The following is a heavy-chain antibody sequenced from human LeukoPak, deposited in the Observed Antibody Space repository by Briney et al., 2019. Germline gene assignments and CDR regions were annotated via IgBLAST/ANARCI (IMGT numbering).Heavy chain of an antibody. Sequence: GGSLRLSCAASGVTFSSYAMSWVRQAPGKGLEWVSAISGSGGSTYYADSVKGRFTISRDNSKNTLYLQMNSLRAEDTAVYYCAKVVPGGRYYYYYYGMDVWGQGTTVTVSS. D-gene: IGHD2-15*01. V-gene: IGHV3-23*01. J-gene: IGHJ6*02. CDR2: ISGSGGST. CDR1: GVTFSSYA. CDR3: AKVVPGGRYYYYYYGMDV.